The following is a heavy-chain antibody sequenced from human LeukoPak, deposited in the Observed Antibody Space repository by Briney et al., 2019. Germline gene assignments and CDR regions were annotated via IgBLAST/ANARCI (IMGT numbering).Heavy chain of an antibody. V-gene: IGHV3-23*01. Sequence: GGSLRLSCAASGFTFSNFAMSWVRQAPGKGLQWVSAISDSGGGTSYADSVKGRFTISRDNSKNTLYLQMNSLRAEDTAVYYCAKVGVGWVAFEYWGQGTLVTVSS. CDR2: ISDSGGGT. J-gene: IGHJ4*02. CDR3: AKVGVGWVAFEY. D-gene: IGHD3-16*01. CDR1: GFTFSNFA.